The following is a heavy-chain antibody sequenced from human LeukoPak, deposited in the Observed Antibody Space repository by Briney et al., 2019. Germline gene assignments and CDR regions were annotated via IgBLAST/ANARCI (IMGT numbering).Heavy chain of an antibody. J-gene: IGHJ4*02. CDR2: ISGSGGST. D-gene: IGHD6-19*01. CDR1: GFTFSSYT. CDR3: TADGVAVAGFQA. Sequence: GGSLRLSCAASGFTFSSYTMSWVRQAPGKGLEWVSAISGSGGSTYYADSVKGRFTISRDNAKNSLYLQMNSLRAEDTAVYYCTADGVAVAGFQAWGQGTLVTVSS. V-gene: IGHV3-23*01.